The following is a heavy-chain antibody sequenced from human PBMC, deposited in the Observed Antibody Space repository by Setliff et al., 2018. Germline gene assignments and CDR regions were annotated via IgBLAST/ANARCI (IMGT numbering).Heavy chain of an antibody. D-gene: IGHD3-22*01. Sequence: GSLRLSCAASGFRFSTSDMHWVRQAPGKGLEWVSFIQHDGSREFYGDPVKGRFIISKDNSKNTLYLQMNSLRPEDTAVYFCAKELIEVLMTGLEFWGQGAMVTVSS. J-gene: IGHJ4*02. CDR3: AKELIEVLMTGLEF. CDR1: GFRFSTSD. CDR2: IQHDGSRE. V-gene: IGHV3-30*02.